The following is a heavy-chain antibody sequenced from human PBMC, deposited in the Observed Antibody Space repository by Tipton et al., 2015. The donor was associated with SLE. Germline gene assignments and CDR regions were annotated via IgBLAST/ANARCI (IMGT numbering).Heavy chain of an antibody. V-gene: IGHV4-34*01. CDR2: INHSGST. J-gene: IGHJ2*01. Sequence: TLSLTCAVYGGSSSGYYWSWIRQPPGKGLELIGQINHSGSTNYNPSLKSRVTISVDTSKNQFSLKLSSVTAADTAVYYCASRGAAAAPGWYFDLWGRGTLVTVSS. CDR3: ASRGAAAAPGWYFDL. D-gene: IGHD6-13*01. CDR1: GGSSSGYY.